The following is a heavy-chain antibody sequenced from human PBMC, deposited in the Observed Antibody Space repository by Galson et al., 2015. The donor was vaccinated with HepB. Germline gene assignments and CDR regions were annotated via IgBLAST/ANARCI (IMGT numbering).Heavy chain of an antibody. J-gene: IGHJ5*02. D-gene: IGHD3-10*01. Sequence: ETLSLTCTVSGGSISSSSYYWGWIRQPPGKGLEWIGSIYYSGSTYYNPSLKGRVTISVDTSKNQFSLKLSSVTAADTAVYYCASRYGSGSYYSPYNWFDPWGQGTLVTVSS. CDR1: GGSISSSSYY. CDR3: ASRYGSGSYYSPYNWFDP. CDR2: IYYSGST. V-gene: IGHV4-39*01.